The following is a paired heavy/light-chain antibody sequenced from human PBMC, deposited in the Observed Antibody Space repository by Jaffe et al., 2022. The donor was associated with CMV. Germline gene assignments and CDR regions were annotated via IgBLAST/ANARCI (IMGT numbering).Light chain of an antibody. Sequence: DVVMTQSPLSLPVTLGQPASISCRSSQSLVHSDGNTYLNWFQQRPGQSPRRLIYKVSNRDSGVPDRFSGSGSGTDFTLKISRVEAEDVGVYYCMQGTHWPWTFGQGTKVEIK. V-gene: IGKV2-30*02. CDR2: KVS. CDR3: MQGTHWPWT. CDR1: QSLVHSDGNTY. J-gene: IGKJ1*01.
Heavy chain of an antibody. J-gene: IGHJ6*02. V-gene: IGHV1-18*01. CDR1: GYTFTSYG. CDR2: ISAYNGNT. Sequence: QVQLVQSGAEVKKPGASVKVSCKASGYTFTSYGISWVRQAPGQGLEWMGWISAYNGNTNYAQKLQGRVTMTTDTSTSTAYMELRSLRSDDTAVYYCARDQPFDYDILTGANYYYYGMDVWGQGTTVTVSS. CDR3: ARDQPFDYDILTGANYYYYGMDV. D-gene: IGHD3-9*01.